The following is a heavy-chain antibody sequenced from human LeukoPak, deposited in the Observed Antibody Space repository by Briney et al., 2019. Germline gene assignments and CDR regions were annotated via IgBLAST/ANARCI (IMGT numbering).Heavy chain of an antibody. CDR1: GFTFSDHW. D-gene: IGHD2-2*01. J-gene: IGHJ3*02. V-gene: IGHV3-48*04. CDR3: ARELVVPAAISSYDAFDI. CDR2: ISSTSGTI. Sequence: EGSLRLSCAASGFTFSDHWMHWVRQAPGKGLEWVSYISSTSGTIYYADSMKGRFTISRDNAKNSLYLQMNGLRAEDTAVYYCARELVVPAAISSYDAFDIWDQGTMVTVSS.